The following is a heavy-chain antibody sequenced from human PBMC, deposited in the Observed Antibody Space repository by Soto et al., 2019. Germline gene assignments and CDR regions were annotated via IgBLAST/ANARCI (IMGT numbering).Heavy chain of an antibody. D-gene: IGHD2-8*01. CDR2: ISSSSSTI. J-gene: IGHJ4*02. CDR1: GFTFSSYS. CDR3: ARGSDVDGVLKDY. Sequence: WGSLRLSCAASGFTFSSYSMNWVRQAPGKGLEWVSYISSSSSTIYYADSVKGRFTISRDNAKNSLYLQMNSLRAEDTAVYYCARGSDVDGVLKDYWGQGTLVTVSS. V-gene: IGHV3-48*01.